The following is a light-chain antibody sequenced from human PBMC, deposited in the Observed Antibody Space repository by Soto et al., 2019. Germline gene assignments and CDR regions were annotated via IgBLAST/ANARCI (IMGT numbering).Light chain of an antibody. CDR3: QSYDTSLRRYV. CDR2: GNN. CDR1: SSNIGARYA. V-gene: IGLV1-40*01. Sequence: SVLTQPPSVSGAPGQRVTISCTGSSSNIGARYAVQWYQQLPGTAPKPLIYGNNNRPSGVPDRFSGSKSGTSASLAITGLQAEDEADYYCQSYDTSLRRYVFGAGTKVTVL. J-gene: IGLJ1*01.